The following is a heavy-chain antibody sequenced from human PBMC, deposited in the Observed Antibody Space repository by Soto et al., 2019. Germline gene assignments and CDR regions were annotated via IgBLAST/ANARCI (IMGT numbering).Heavy chain of an antibody. CDR1: GFTFSSYG. J-gene: IGHJ6*02. CDR3: ATSTVTRWYYYYGMDV. Sequence: PGGSLRLSCAASGFTFSSYGIHWVRQAPGKGLEWVAVIWYDGSNKYYADSVKGRFTISRDNSKNTLYLQMNSLRAEDTAVYYCATSTVTRWYYYYGMDVWGQGTTVIVSS. V-gene: IGHV3-30*02. D-gene: IGHD4-17*01. CDR2: IWYDGSNK.